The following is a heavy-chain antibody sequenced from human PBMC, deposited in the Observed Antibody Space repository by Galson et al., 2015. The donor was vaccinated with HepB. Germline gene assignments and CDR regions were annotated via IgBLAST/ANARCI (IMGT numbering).Heavy chain of an antibody. J-gene: IGHJ6*02. V-gene: IGHV3-15*01. CDR2: IKSKTDGGTT. Sequence: SLRLSCAASGFTFSNAWMSWVRQAPGKGLEWVGRIKSKTDGGTTDYAAPVKGRFTISRDDSKNTLYLQMNSLKTEDTAVYYCTTDHTLYYDFWSGYSDYYYYGMDVWGQGTTVTVSS. CDR3: TTDHTLYYDFWSGYSDYYYYGMDV. D-gene: IGHD3-3*01. CDR1: GFTFSNAW.